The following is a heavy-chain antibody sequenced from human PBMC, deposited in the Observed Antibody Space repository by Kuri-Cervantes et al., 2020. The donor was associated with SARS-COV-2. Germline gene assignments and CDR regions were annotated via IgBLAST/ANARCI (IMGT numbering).Heavy chain of an antibody. D-gene: IGHD3-3*01. Sequence: GESLKISCAASGFTFSSYSMNWVRQAPGKGLEWVSSISSSSSYIYYADSVKGRFTISRDNAKNSLYLQMNRLRAEDTAVYYCASQKYYDFWSGYHPHFDYWGQGTLVTVSS. CDR2: ISSSSSYI. CDR1: GFTFSSYS. J-gene: IGHJ4*02. V-gene: IGHV3-21*01. CDR3: ASQKYYDFWSGYHPHFDY.